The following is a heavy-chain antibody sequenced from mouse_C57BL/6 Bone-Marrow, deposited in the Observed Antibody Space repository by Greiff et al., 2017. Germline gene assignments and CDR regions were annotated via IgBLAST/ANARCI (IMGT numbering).Heavy chain of an antibody. CDR3: ARDGGWMDY. CDR1: GFTFSDYY. CDR2: INYDGSST. V-gene: IGHV5-16*01. J-gene: IGHJ4*01. Sequence: DVQLVESEGGLVQPGSSMKLSCTASGFTFSDYYMAWVRQVPEKGLEWVANINYDGSSTYYLDSLKSRFIISRDNAKNILYLQMSSLKSEDTATYYCARDGGWMDYWGQGTSVTVSS. D-gene: IGHD2-3*01.